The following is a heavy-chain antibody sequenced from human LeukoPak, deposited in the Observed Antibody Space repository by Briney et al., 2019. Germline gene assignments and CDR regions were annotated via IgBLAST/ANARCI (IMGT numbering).Heavy chain of an antibody. D-gene: IGHD1-26*01. CDR1: GGTFSSYA. CDR2: IIPIFGTA. V-gene: IGHV1-69*05. J-gene: IGHJ4*02. CDR3: ATTTDKIIVGATTRDYYFDY. Sequence: ASVKVSYKASGGTFSSYAISWVRQAPGQGLEWMGGIIPIFGTANYAQKFQGRVTITTDESTSTAYMELSSLRSEDTAVYYCATTTDKIIVGATTRDYYFDYWGQGTLVTVSS.